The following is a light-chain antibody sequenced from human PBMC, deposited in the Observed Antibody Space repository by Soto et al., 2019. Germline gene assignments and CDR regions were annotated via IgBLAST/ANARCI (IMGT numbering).Light chain of an antibody. Sequence: QSALTQPRSVPGSPGQSVTISCTGTSSDVGGYNYVSWYQQHPGKAPKLMIYDVSKRPSGVPDRFSGSKSGNTASLTISGLQAEDEADYYCCSYAGSYTFHWVFGGGTKVTVL. CDR2: DVS. CDR3: CSYAGSYTFHWV. V-gene: IGLV2-11*01. J-gene: IGLJ3*02. CDR1: SSDVGGYNY.